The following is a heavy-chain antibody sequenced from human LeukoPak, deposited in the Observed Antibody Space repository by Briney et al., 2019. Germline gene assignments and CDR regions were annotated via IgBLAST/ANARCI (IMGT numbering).Heavy chain of an antibody. Sequence: ASVKVSCKASGYTFTSYYMHWVRQAPGQGLEWMGIINPSGGSTSYAQKFQGRVTMTRDMSTSTVYMELNSLRAEDTAVYYCARALYYDSSGYYYYDYWGQGTLVTVSS. J-gene: IGHJ4*02. V-gene: IGHV1-46*01. CDR2: INPSGGST. CDR1: GYTFTSYY. D-gene: IGHD3-22*01. CDR3: ARALYYDSSGYYYYDY.